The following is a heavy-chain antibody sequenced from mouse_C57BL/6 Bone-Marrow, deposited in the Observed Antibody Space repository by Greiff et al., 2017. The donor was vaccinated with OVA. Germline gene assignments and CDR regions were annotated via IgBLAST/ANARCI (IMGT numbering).Heavy chain of an antibody. CDR2: IYPGDGDT. CDR3: ARHGDGYYASYFDY. Sequence: VHLVESGPELVKPGASVKISCKASGYAFSSSWMNWVKQRPGKGLEWIGRIYPGDGDTNYNGKFKGKATLTADKSSSTAYMQLSSLTSEDSAVYFGARHGDGYYASYFDYWGQGTTLTVSS. J-gene: IGHJ2*01. CDR1: GYAFSSSW. V-gene: IGHV1-82*01. D-gene: IGHD2-3*01.